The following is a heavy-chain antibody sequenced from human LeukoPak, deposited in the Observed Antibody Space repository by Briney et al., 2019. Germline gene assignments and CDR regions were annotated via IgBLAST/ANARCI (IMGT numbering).Heavy chain of an antibody. V-gene: IGHV4-4*02. CDR1: GGSISSNNW. CDR2: IFHSGST. Sequence: SETLSLTCAVSGGSISSNNWWSWVRQPPGKGLEWIGEIFHSGSTNYNPSLKSRVTISVDTSKNQFSLKLSSVTAADTAVYYCARGGYPYWGQGTLVTVSS. CDR3: ARGGYPY. D-gene: IGHD6-13*01. J-gene: IGHJ4*02.